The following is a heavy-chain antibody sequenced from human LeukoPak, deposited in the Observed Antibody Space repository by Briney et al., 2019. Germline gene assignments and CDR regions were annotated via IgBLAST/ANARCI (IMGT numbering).Heavy chain of an antibody. D-gene: IGHD3-22*01. CDR3: ATGYDSSGYYSFDY. CDR1: GITFRNYG. CDR2: IWSDGSNT. J-gene: IGHJ4*02. Sequence: GGXXXLSCAASGITFRNYGMYWVRQAPGKGLGGVAVIWSDGSNTYYADSVKGRFTISRDNSKNTLYVQMNSLRAEDTAVYYCATGYDSSGYYSFDYWGQGTLVTVSS. V-gene: IGHV3-33*01.